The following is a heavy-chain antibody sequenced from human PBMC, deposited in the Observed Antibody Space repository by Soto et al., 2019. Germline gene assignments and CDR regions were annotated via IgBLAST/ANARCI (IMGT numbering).Heavy chain of an antibody. V-gene: IGHV1-8*01. CDR3: ARGYCSSTSCLYYYYYYGMDV. D-gene: IGHD2-2*01. CDR2: MNPNSGNT. CDR1: GYTFTSYD. J-gene: IGHJ6*02. Sequence: QVQLVQSGAEVKKPGASVKVSCKASGYTFTSYDINWVRQATGQGLEWMGWMNPNSGNTGYAQKFQGRVTMTRNTSISTAYMELSSLRSDDTAVYYCARGYCSSTSCLYYYYYYGMDVWGQGTTVTVSS.